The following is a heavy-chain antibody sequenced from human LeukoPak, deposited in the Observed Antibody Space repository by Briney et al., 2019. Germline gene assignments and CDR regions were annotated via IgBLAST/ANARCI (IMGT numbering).Heavy chain of an antibody. J-gene: IGHJ3*02. V-gene: IGHV3-9*01. CDR1: GFTFDDYA. D-gene: IGHD6-19*01. CDR3: AKEDSSGWYSSAVDI. Sequence: PGGSLRLSCAASGFTFDDYAMHWVRQAPGKGLEWVSGISWNSGSIGYADSVKGRFTISRDNAKNSLYLQMNSLRAEDTALYYCAKEDSSGWYSSAVDIWGQGTMVTVSS. CDR2: ISWNSGSI.